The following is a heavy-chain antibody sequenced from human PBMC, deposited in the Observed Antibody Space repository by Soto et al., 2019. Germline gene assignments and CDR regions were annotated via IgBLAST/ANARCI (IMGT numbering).Heavy chain of an antibody. CDR1: GFTLDDYA. CDR2: ISWNSGSI. J-gene: IGHJ4*02. CDR3: AKGARVLWSGYWY. D-gene: IGHD3-3*01. V-gene: IGHV3-9*01. Sequence: EVQLVESGGGLVQPGRSLRLSCAASGFTLDDYAMHWVRQAPGHGLEWVSGISWNSGSIGYADSVKGRFTISRDNAKNSLYRQMNSLRAEDTALYYCAKGARVLWSGYWYWGQGTMVTVSS.